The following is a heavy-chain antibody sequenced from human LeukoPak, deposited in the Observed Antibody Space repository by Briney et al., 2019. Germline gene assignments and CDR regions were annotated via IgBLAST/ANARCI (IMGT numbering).Heavy chain of an antibody. Sequence: GGSLRLSCAASGFTFSSYSMNWVRQAPGKGLEWVSPISSSSSYIYYADSVKGRFTISRDNAKNSLYLQMNSLRAEDTAVYYCARDRSGSYLFDYWGQGTLVTVSS. V-gene: IGHV3-21*01. J-gene: IGHJ4*02. D-gene: IGHD1-26*01. CDR2: ISSSSSYI. CDR3: ARDRSGSYLFDY. CDR1: GFTFSSYS.